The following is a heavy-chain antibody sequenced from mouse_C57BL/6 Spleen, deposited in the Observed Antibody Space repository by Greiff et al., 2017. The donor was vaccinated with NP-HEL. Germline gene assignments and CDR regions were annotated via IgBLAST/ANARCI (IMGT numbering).Heavy chain of an antibody. CDR1: GYSITSGYY. D-gene: IGHD2-4*01. CDR2: ISYDGSN. CDR3: ARERIYYDYDLFAY. J-gene: IGHJ3*01. Sequence: EVKLLESGPGLVKPSQSLSLTCSVTGYSITSGYYWNWIRQFPGNKLEWMGYISYDGSNNYNPSLKNRISITRDTSKNQFFLKLNSVTTEDTATYYCARERIYYDYDLFAYWGQGTLVTVSA. V-gene: IGHV3-6*01.